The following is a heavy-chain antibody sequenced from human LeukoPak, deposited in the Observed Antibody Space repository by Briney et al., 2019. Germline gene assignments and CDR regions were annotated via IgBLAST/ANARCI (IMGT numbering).Heavy chain of an antibody. Sequence: GGSLRLSCAATGFTFSDYYMSWIRQAPGKGLEWVSYISSSGSTIYYADSVKGRFTISRDNAKNSLYLQMNSLRAEDTAVYYCAGELWDYGMDVWGQGTTVTVSS. V-gene: IGHV3-11*01. D-gene: IGHD2-21*01. CDR1: GFTFSDYY. J-gene: IGHJ6*02. CDR2: ISSSGSTI. CDR3: AGELWDYGMDV.